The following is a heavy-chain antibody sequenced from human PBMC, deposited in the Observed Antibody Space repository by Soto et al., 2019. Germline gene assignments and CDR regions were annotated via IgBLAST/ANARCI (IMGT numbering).Heavy chain of an antibody. V-gene: IGHV5-51*01. CDR3: ARQIYDSDTGPNFQYYFDS. J-gene: IGHJ4*02. Sequence: GGALKISCQGSGYIFTSYWIGLVRQRPGEGLGWMGIIYAGDSDTRYSPSFQGQVTTSADKSISPAYLQWSSLKASDTAMYYCARQIYDSDTGPNFQYYFDSWGQGTPVTVSS. D-gene: IGHD3-22*01. CDR1: GYIFTSYW. CDR2: IYAGDSDT.